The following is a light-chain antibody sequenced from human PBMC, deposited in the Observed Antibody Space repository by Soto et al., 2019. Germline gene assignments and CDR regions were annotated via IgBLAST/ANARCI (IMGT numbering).Light chain of an antibody. CDR3: AAWDDSLNGYV. J-gene: IGLJ1*01. CDR2: SNN. Sequence: QSALTQPPSASGTPGQRVTLSFFGNSSNIGSNTVNWYQQLPGTAPKLLIYSNNQRPSGVPDRFSGSKSGTSASLAISGLQSEDEADYYCAAWDDSLNGYVFGTGTKVTVL. CDR1: SSNIGSNT. V-gene: IGLV1-44*01.